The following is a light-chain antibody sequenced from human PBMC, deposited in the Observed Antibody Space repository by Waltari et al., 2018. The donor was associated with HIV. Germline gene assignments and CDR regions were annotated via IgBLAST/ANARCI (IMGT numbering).Light chain of an antibody. V-gene: IGKV2-28*01. CDR3: MQALQAPT. CDR2: LGS. Sequence: DIVMTQSPLSLPVTPGEPASIPCRSSQSLLHSNVYNYLDWYLQKPGQSPQLLIYLGSDRASGVPDRFSGSGSGTDFILKISRVEAEDVGVYYCMQALQAPTFGQGTKLEIK. CDR1: QSLLHSNVYNY. J-gene: IGKJ2*01.